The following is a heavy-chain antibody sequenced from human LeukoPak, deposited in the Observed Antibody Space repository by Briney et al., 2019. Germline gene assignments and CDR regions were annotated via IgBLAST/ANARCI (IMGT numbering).Heavy chain of an antibody. CDR3: ARTFYFDY. CDR2: ICHSGST. Sequence: ASETLSLTCTVSGYSISSGYYWGWIRQPPGKGLEWIGSICHSGSTYYNPSLKSRVTISVDTSKNQFSLKLSSVTAADTAVYYCARTFYFDYWGQGTLVTVSS. D-gene: IGHD2/OR15-2a*01. J-gene: IGHJ4*02. V-gene: IGHV4-38-2*02. CDR1: GYSISSGYY.